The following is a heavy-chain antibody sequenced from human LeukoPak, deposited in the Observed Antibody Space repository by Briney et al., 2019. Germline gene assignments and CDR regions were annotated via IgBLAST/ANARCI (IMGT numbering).Heavy chain of an antibody. CDR1: GFTFSSYW. V-gene: IGHV3-74*01. J-gene: IGHJ4*02. D-gene: IGHD3-3*01. CDR2: INGDGRNI. CDR3: AKGLYDFWSGYPSY. Sequence: GGSLRLSCVASGFTFSSYWMHWVRQDPRKGLVWVSRINGDGRNINYADSVRGRFTISRDNAKNTLYLQMNTLRAEDTAVYYCAKGLYDFWSGYPSYWGQGTLVTVSS.